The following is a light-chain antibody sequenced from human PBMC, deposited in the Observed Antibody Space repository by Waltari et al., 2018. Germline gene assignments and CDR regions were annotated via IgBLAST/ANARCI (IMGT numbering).Light chain of an antibody. CDR3: QQSSSTPPFT. J-gene: IGKJ3*01. Sequence: DIQMTQSPSSLSASVGDRVTHTCRASQSISSYLNWYQQKPGKAPKLLIYAASSLQSGVPSRFSGSGSGTDFTLTINSLQPEDFATYYCQQSSSTPPFTFGPGTKVDIK. CDR2: AAS. CDR1: QSISSY. V-gene: IGKV1-39*01.